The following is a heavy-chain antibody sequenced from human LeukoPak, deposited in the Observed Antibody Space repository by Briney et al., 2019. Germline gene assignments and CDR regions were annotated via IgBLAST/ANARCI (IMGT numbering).Heavy chain of an antibody. J-gene: IGHJ6*02. Sequence: PGGSLRLSCAASGFTVSSNYMSWVRQAPGKGLEWVSVIYSGGSTYYADSVKGRFTISRDNAKNSLYLQMNSLRAEDTAVYYCARDGRLYGDYGMDVWGQGTTVTVSS. V-gene: IGHV3-53*01. CDR2: IYSGGST. D-gene: IGHD4-17*01. CDR1: GFTVSSNY. CDR3: ARDGRLYGDYGMDV.